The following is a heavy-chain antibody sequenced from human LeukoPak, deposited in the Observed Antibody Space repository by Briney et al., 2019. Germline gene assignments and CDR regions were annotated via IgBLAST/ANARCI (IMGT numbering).Heavy chain of an antibody. J-gene: IGHJ5*02. D-gene: IGHD3-3*01. CDR1: GGSISSGSYY. CDR2: IYTSGST. Sequence: PSQTLSLTCTVSGGSISSGSYYWSWIRQPAGMGLEWIGRIYTSGSTNYNPSLKSRVTISVDTSKNQFSLKLSSVTAADTAVYYCARTITIFGVVSNWFDPWGQGTLVTVSS. CDR3: ARTITIFGVVSNWFDP. V-gene: IGHV4-61*02.